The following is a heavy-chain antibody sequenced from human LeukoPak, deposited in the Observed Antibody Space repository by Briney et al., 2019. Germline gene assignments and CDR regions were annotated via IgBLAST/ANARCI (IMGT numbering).Heavy chain of an antibody. Sequence: GGSLRLSCAASGFTFSSYSMNWVRQAPGKGLEWVSSISSSSSYIYYADSVKGRFTISRGNAKNSLYLQMNSLRAEDTAVYYCAKDIYYYGSGSLDYWGQGTLVTVSS. CDR2: ISSSSSYI. D-gene: IGHD3-10*01. V-gene: IGHV3-21*04. J-gene: IGHJ4*02. CDR3: AKDIYYYGSGSLDY. CDR1: GFTFSSYS.